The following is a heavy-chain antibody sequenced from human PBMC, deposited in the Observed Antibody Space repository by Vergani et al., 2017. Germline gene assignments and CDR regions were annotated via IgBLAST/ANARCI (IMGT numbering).Heavy chain of an antibody. CDR2: ISGSGGST. CDR3: ARMAYNYDAFDI. D-gene: IGHD1-1*01. Sequence: EVQLLESGGGLVQPGGSLRLSCAASGFTFSSYAMSWVRQAPGKGLEWVSAISGSGGSTYYADSVKGRFTISRDNAKNSLYLHMNSLRAEDTAVYYCARMAYNYDAFDIWGQGTMVTVSS. V-gene: IGHV3-23*01. J-gene: IGHJ3*02. CDR1: GFTFSSYA.